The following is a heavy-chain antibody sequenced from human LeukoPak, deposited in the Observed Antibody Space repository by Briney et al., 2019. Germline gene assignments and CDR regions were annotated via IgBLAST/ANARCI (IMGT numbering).Heavy chain of an antibody. Sequence: PSQTLSLTCTVSGGSISSGDSYWSWIRQHPGKGLGWIAYIHYSGNTDNNPSLRSRVTISLDTSKNQISLHLSSVTAADTGVYYCARYYYDRSGYYSNWFDPWGQGTLVTVSS. CDR2: IHYSGNT. CDR3: ARYYYDRSGYYSNWFDP. CDR1: GGSISSGDSY. J-gene: IGHJ5*02. V-gene: IGHV4-31*03. D-gene: IGHD3-22*01.